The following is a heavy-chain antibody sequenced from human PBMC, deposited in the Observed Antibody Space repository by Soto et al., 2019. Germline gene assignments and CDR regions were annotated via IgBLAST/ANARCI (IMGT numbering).Heavy chain of an antibody. CDR2: ISGGGDTT. D-gene: IGHD3-10*01. V-gene: IGHV3-23*01. Sequence: EVQLLESGGGLVQPGGSLRLSCAASGFTFNNYAMTWVRQAPGKGLEWVSAISGGGDTTSYADSVKGRFTGSRDGPKNTLYLQMSSLRAEDTALYYCAKGRGGSGSLTPRVDFCGQGTLVTVSS. J-gene: IGHJ4*02. CDR3: AKGRGGSGSLTPRVDF. CDR1: GFTFNNYA.